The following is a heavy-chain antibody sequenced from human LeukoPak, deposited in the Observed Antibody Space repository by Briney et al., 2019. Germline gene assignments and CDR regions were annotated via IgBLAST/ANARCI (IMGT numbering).Heavy chain of an antibody. J-gene: IGHJ1*01. D-gene: IGHD3-22*01. CDR1: GYTFTSYG. V-gene: IGHV1-18*01. Sequence: ASGKVSCKTSGYTFTSYGISWVRQAPGQGLEWIGWISAYNGNTNYAQKLQGRVTMTTDTSTSTAYMELRSLRSDDTAVYYCARDSLDYYDSSGYQHWGQGTLVTVSS. CDR3: ARDSLDYYDSSGYQH. CDR2: ISAYNGNT.